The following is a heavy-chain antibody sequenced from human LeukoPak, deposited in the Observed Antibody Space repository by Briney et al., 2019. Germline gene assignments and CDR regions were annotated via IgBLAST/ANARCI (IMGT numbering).Heavy chain of an antibody. CDR2: ISWDGGST. V-gene: IGHV3-43D*03. Sequence: GGSLRLSCAASGFTFDDYAMHWVRQAPGKGLEWVSLISWDGGSTYYADSVKGRFTISRDNSKNSPYLQMNSLRAEDTALYYCAKDITPSLRFLEWPQLDYWGQGTLVTVSS. CDR3: AKDITPSLRFLEWPQLDY. CDR1: GFTFDDYA. J-gene: IGHJ4*02. D-gene: IGHD3-3*01.